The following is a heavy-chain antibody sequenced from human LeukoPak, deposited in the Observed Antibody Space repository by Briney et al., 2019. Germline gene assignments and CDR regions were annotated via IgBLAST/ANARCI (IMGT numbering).Heavy chain of an antibody. V-gene: IGHV1-2*02. CDR1: GYTFTGYY. D-gene: IGHD5-24*01. J-gene: IGHJ4*02. Sequence: ASVKVSCKASGYTFTGYYMHWVRHAPGQGLEWMGWINPNSGGKKYAQKFQGRGTMTRDTSISTAYMELSRLRSDDTAVYYCARDPRRDGYKSWGQGTLVTVSS. CDR3: ARDPRRDGYKS. CDR2: INPNSGGK.